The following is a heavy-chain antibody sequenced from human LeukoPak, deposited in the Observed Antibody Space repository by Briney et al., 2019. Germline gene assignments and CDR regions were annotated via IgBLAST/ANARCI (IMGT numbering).Heavy chain of an antibody. CDR1: GYTFTGYY. CDR3: ARDLRVGENAFDI. CDR2: INPNSGGT. V-gene: IGHV1-2*04. Sequence: ASVKVSCKASGYTFTGYYMHWVQQAPGQGLEWMGWINPNSGGTNYAQKFQGWVTMTTDTSTSTAYMELRSLRSDDTAVYYCARDLRVGENAFDIWGQGTMVTVSS. D-gene: IGHD3-22*01. J-gene: IGHJ3*02.